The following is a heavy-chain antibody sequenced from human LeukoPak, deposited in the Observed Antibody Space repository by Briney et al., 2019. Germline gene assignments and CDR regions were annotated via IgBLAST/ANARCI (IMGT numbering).Heavy chain of an antibody. CDR1: GYTFTSHY. CDR3: AKGAALVGYYDSSGSPQGWFDP. D-gene: IGHD3-22*01. V-gene: IGHV1-46*01. CDR2: INPSGGST. Sequence: GASVKVSCKASGYTFTSHYMHWVRQAPGQGLEWMGIINPSGGSTSYAQKFQGRVTMTRDTSTSTVYMELSSLRSEDTAVYYCAKGAALVGYYDSSGSPQGWFDPWGQGTLVTVSS. J-gene: IGHJ5*02.